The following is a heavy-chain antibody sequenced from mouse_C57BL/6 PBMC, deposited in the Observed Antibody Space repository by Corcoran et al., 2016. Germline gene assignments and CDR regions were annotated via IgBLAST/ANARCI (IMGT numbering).Heavy chain of an antibody. CDR2: INTYSGVP. D-gene: IGHD4-1*01. V-gene: IGHV9-3*01. CDR1: GYTFTTYG. Sequence: QIQLVQSGPELKKPGETVKISCKASGYTFTTYGMSWVKQAPGKGLKWMGWINTYSGVPTYADDFKGRFAFSLETSASTAYLQINNLKNEDTATYFCATTGTGFAYWGQGTLVTVSA. CDR3: ATTGTGFAY. J-gene: IGHJ3*01.